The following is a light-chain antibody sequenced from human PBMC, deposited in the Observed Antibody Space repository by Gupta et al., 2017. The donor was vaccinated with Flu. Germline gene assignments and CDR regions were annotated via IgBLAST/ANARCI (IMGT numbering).Light chain of an antibody. J-gene: IGLJ3*02. V-gene: IGLV3-10*01. Sequence: GQTAMINCAEDAFANASAHWYHQTAGRAPKMVIYEDRKRPSGIPERFSGSTSGTNATLTITGAQEDDEGEYYCCSGERNGDQRVFGGGTKLPVL. CDR3: CSGERNGDQRV. CDR1: AFANAS. CDR2: EDR.